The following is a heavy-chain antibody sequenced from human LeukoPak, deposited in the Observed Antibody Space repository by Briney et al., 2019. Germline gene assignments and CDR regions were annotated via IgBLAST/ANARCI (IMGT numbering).Heavy chain of an antibody. J-gene: IGHJ6*02. CDR2: ISHDGSHT. CDR3: ARSPYDSSGNRYYYYALDV. D-gene: IGHD3-22*01. CDR1: GFTFGSYA. V-gene: IGHV3-30*04. Sequence: GGSLRLSCTASGFTFGSYALHWVRQAPGKGLEGVAVISHDGSHTYFADSVRGRFTISRDRSKNTVDLQMRRLRPEDSAVYYCARSPYDSSGNRYYYYALDVWGQGTTVSVSS.